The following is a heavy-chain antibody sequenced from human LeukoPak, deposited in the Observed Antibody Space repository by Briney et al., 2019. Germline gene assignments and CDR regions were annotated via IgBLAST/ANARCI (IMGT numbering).Heavy chain of an antibody. CDR1: GDSVSSSSAA. CDR2: TYYRSKWYN. V-gene: IGHV6-1*01. CDR3: ARDGSYFDC. J-gene: IGHJ4*02. Sequence: SQTLSLTCAISGDSVSSSSAAWNWIRQSPSIGLEWLGRTYYRSKWYNDFAVSVKTRITINPDTSKNQFSLPLNSVTPEDTAVYYCARDGSYFDCWGQGTLVTVSS.